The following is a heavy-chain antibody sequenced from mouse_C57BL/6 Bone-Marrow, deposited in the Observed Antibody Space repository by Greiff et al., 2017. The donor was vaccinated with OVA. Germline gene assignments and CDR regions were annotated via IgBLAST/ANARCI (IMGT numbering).Heavy chain of an antibody. CDR3: ARKGLRLYWYFDV. J-gene: IGHJ1*03. V-gene: IGHV15-2*01. CDR1: DSEVFPIAY. D-gene: IGHD2-4*01. CDR2: ILPSIGRT. Sequence: QVQLKQSGSELRSPGSSVKLSCKDFDSEVFPIAYMSWVRQKPGHGFEWIGGILPSIGRTIYGEKFEDKATLDADTLSNTAYLELNSLTSEDSAIYYCARKGLRLYWYFDVWGTGTTVTVSS.